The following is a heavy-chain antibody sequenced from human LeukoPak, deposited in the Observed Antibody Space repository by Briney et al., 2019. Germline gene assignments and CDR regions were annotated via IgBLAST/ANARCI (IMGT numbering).Heavy chain of an antibody. D-gene: IGHD2-2*01. CDR1: GFTFSSYG. J-gene: IGHJ4*02. Sequence: GGSLRLSCAASGFTFSSYGMSWVRQAPGKGLEWVSSISGSGGTTYHADSVKGRFIISRDNSKNTLHLQMNSLRAEDTAVYYCAKGGVVVPAAESTFDYWGQGTLVTVSS. V-gene: IGHV3-23*01. CDR3: AKGGVVVPAAESTFDY. CDR2: ISGSGGTT.